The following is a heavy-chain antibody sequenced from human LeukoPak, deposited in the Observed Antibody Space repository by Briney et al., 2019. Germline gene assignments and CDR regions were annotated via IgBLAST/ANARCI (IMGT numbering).Heavy chain of an antibody. CDR2: VHLQGST. J-gene: IGHJ4*02. V-gene: IGHV4-4*02. Sequence: SETLSLTCGVSGGSVINTNWWTWVRQPPGKGLEWIGEVHLQGSTNYNPSLKSRVAISVDKSENHISLKLTSVTAADTAVYYCAREGGPYRPLDYSGQGTLVTVAS. CDR3: AREGGPYRPLDY. CDR1: GGSVINTNW.